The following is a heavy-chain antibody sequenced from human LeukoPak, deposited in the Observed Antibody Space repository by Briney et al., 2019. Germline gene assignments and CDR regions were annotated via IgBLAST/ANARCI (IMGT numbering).Heavy chain of an antibody. CDR1: GGSISNYY. Sequence: SETLSLTCTVSGGSISNYYWSWIRQPPGKGLEWIGHIYYRGSTNYNPSLKSRVTISVDTSKNQFSLNLNSVTAADAAVYYCARGGAYYDFWSGHSDYWGQGTLVTVSS. CDR3: ARGGAYYDFWSGHSDY. V-gene: IGHV4-59*13. D-gene: IGHD3-3*01. CDR2: IYYRGST. J-gene: IGHJ4*02.